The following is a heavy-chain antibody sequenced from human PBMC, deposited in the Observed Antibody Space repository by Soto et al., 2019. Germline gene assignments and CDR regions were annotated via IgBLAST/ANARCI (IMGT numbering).Heavy chain of an antibody. Sequence: VGSLRLSCAASGFTFSSYSMNWVRQAPGKGLEWVSAIGTAGDAYYPGSVKGRFTISRENAKNSLYLQMNSLRAGDTAVYYCARGKTYYDFWSGSAYYFDYWGQGTLVTVSS. D-gene: IGHD3-3*01. CDR3: ARGKTYYDFWSGSAYYFDY. CDR2: IGTAGDA. CDR1: GFTFSSYS. V-gene: IGHV3-13*01. J-gene: IGHJ4*02.